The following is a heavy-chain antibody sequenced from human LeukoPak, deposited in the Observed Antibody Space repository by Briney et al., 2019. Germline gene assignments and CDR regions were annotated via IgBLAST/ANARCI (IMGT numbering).Heavy chain of an antibody. D-gene: IGHD5/OR15-5a*01. J-gene: IGHJ4*02. CDR2: IDPNSGGT. CDR3: ARDASVSADY. V-gene: IGHV1-2*06. Sequence: ASVKASCKASGYTFTGYYIHWVRQAPGQGLEWMGRIDPNSGGTSYAQNFQGRVTMTRDTSISTAYMELTRLTSDDTAVYYCARDASVSADYWGQGTLVTVSS. CDR1: GYTFTGYY.